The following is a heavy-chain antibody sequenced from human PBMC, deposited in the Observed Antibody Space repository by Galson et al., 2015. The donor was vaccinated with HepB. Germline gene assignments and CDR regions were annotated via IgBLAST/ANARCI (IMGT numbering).Heavy chain of an antibody. CDR2: INAGNGNT. J-gene: IGHJ3*02. CDR1: GYTFTSYA. D-gene: IGHD6-6*01. Sequence: SVKVSCKASGYTFTSYAMHWVRQAPGQRLEWMGWINAGNGNTKYSQKFQGRVTITRDTSASTAYMELSSLRSEDTAVYYCARDTRLSSIAARPGAFEIWGQGTMVTVSS. V-gene: IGHV1-3*01. CDR3: ARDTRLSSIAARPGAFEI.